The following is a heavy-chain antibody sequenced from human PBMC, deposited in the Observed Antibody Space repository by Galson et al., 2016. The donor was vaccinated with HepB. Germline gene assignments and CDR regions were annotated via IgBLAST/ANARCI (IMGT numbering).Heavy chain of an antibody. D-gene: IGHD3-22*01. CDR1: GGSISSGGYF. CDR2: MFYSGTT. CDR3: ARHGYYSYAAFDI. Sequence: TLSLTCTVSGGSISSGGYFWTWIRQPPGKGLEWIGNMFYSGTTNYNPSLKSRVTISVDTSKSQFSLKLSSVTAADTAIYYCARHGYYSYAAFDIWGQGTMVTVSS. V-gene: IGHV4-61*08. J-gene: IGHJ3*02.